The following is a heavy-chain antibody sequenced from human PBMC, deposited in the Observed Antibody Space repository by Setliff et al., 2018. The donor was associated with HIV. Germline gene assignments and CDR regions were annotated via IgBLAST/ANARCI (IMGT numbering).Heavy chain of an antibody. CDR2: IFYSGST. CDR1: GGSISSSSYY. Sequence: SETLSLTCTVSGGSISSSSYYWGWIRQPPGKGLEWIGSIFYSGSTYYNPSLKSRVTISVDTSKNQFSLKLSSVTAADTAVYYCARDVGEQLDVWGKGTTVTVSS. J-gene: IGHJ6*04. V-gene: IGHV4-39*07. CDR3: ARDVGEQLDV.